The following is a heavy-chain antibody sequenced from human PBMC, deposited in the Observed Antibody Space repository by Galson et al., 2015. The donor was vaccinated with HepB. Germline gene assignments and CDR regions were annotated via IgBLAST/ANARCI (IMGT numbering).Heavy chain of an antibody. CDR1: GFTFSGSA. CDR2: IRSKANSYAT. J-gene: IGHJ4*02. D-gene: IGHD6-19*01. V-gene: IGHV3-73*01. Sequence: SLRLSCAASGFTFSGSAMHWVRQASGKGLEWVGRIRSKANSYATAYAASVKGRVTISRDDSKNTAYLQMNSLKTEHTAVYSCTRHSSGRPGDYWGQGTLVTVSS. CDR3: TRHSSGRPGDY.